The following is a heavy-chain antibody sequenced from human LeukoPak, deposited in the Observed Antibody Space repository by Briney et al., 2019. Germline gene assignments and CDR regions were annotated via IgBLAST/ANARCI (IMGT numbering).Heavy chain of an antibody. Sequence: ASVKVSCKASGYSFTNYGMNWMRQAPGQGLEWMGWINTNTGNPTYAQGFTGRFVFSLDTSVSTAYLQISSLKAEDTAVYYCAREGYCTSPSCYFSDFWGQGTLVTVSS. V-gene: IGHV7-4-1*02. D-gene: IGHD2-2*01. CDR2: INTNTGNP. CDR1: GYSFTNYG. J-gene: IGHJ4*02. CDR3: AREGYCTSPSCYFSDF.